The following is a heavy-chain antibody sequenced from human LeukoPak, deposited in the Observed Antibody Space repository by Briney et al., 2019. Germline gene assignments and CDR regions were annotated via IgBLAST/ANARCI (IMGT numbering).Heavy chain of an antibody. Sequence: ASVKVSCKASGYTFTGYYMHWVRQAPGQGLEWMGWINPNSGGTNYAQKFQGRVTITRNTSISTAYMELSSLRSEDTAVYYCAREGVGRDGYNHPYYFDYWGQGTLVTVSS. CDR1: GYTFTGYY. V-gene: IGHV1-2*02. CDR3: AREGVGRDGYNHPYYFDY. D-gene: IGHD5-24*01. CDR2: INPNSGGT. J-gene: IGHJ4*02.